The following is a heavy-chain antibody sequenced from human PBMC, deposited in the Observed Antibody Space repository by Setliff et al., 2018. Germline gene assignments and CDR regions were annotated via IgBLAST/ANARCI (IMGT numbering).Heavy chain of an antibody. CDR1: GFGVSSNY. D-gene: IGHD3-3*01. Sequence: GGSLRLSCAASGFGVSSNYMSWVRQAPGKGMEWVANKNQGGSDQVYVESVKGRFTISRDNSKNSLYLQMNSLRVEDTAVYYCARDVFDFRTGQAGPWGQGTLVTVSS. V-gene: IGHV3-7*01. J-gene: IGHJ5*02. CDR3: ARDVFDFRTGQAGP. CDR2: KNQGGSDQ.